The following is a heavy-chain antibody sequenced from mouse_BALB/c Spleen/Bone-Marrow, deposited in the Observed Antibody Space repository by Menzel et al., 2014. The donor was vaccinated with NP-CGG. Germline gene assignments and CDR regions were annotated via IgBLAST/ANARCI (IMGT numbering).Heavy chain of an antibody. CDR1: GYTFSSYW. CDR2: ILPGSGST. CDR3: AREDIATVVEMDY. Sequence: QVQLKESGAELMKPGASVKISCKATGYTFSSYWIEWVKPRPGHGLEWIGEILPGSGSTNYNEKFKGKATFTADTSSNTAYMQLSSLTSEDSAVYYGAREDIATVVEMDYWGQGTSVTVSS. D-gene: IGHD1-1*01. V-gene: IGHV1-9*01. J-gene: IGHJ4*01.